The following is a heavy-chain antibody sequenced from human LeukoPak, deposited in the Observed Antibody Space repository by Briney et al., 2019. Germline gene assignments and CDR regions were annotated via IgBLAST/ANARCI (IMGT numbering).Heavy chain of an antibody. J-gene: IGHJ4*02. Sequence: PGGSLRLSCAASGFTFSDYYMSWIRQAPGKGLEWVSYISSSGSTIYYADSVKGRFTISRDNAKNSLYLQMNSLRAEDTAVYYCASGGVRNTYYDFWSGYSTLYAYWGQGTLVTVSS. CDR1: GFTFSDYY. V-gene: IGHV3-11*04. D-gene: IGHD3-3*01. CDR2: ISSSGSTI. CDR3: ASGGVRNTYYDFWSGYSTLYAY.